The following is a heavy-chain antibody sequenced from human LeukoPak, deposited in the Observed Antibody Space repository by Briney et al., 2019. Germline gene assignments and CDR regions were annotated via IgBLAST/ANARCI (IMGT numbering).Heavy chain of an antibody. CDR3: AREIGHYYGSGRRGRWFDP. J-gene: IGHJ5*02. CDR1: GGSISSYY. CDR2: IYTSGST. Sequence: NPSETLSLTCTVSGGSISSYYWSWIRQPAGKGLGWIGRIYTSGSTNYNPSLKSRVTMSVDTSKNQFSLKLSSVTAADTAVYYCAREIGHYYGSGRRGRWFDPWGQGTLVTVSS. D-gene: IGHD3-10*01. V-gene: IGHV4-4*07.